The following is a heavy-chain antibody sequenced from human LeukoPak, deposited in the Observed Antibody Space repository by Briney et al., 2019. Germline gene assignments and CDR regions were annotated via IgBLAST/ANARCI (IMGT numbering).Heavy chain of an antibody. CDR2: IIPIFGTA. CDR3: ARGYGSGSYYLDY. Sequence: SVKVSCKVSGGTFSSYAISWVRQAPGQGLEWMGGIIPIFGTANYAQKFQGRVTITTDESTSTAYMELSSLRSEDTAAYYCARGYGSGSYYLDYWGQGTLVTVSS. CDR1: GGTFSSYA. V-gene: IGHV1-69*05. D-gene: IGHD3-10*01. J-gene: IGHJ4*02.